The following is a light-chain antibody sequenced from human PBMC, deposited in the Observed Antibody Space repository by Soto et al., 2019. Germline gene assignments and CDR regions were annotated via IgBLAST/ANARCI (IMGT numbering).Light chain of an antibody. CDR3: QSYDSSLTVV. CDR1: SSNIGAGYD. V-gene: IGLV1-40*01. CDR2: GNT. J-gene: IGLJ2*01. Sequence: QSVLTQPPSVSGAPGRRVTISCTGSSSNIGAGYDVHWYQQFPGTTPKFLIYGNTNRPSGVPDRFSASKSGTSASLDITGLQAEDEAEYFCQSYDSSLTVVFGGGTKLTVL.